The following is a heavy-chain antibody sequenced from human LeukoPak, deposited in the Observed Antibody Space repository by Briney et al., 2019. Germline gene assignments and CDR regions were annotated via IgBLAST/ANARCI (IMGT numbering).Heavy chain of an antibody. J-gene: IGHJ5*02. CDR2: IYHSGST. V-gene: IGHV4-4*02. D-gene: IGHD3-10*01. CDR3: AGTMVRGADRFDP. CDR1: GGSISSSNW. Sequence: SETLSLTCAVSGGSISSSNWWSWVRQPPGKGLEWIGEIYHSGSTNYNPSLKSRVTISVDKSKNQFSLKLSSVTAADTAVYYCAGTMVRGADRFDPWGQGTLVTVSS.